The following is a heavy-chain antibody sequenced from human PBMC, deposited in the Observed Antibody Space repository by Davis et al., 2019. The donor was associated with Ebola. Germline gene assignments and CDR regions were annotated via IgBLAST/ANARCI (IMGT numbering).Heavy chain of an antibody. CDR2: ISFDGSNK. CDR3: AKSFGVVIMGYYGMDV. D-gene: IGHD3-3*01. Sequence: GESLKISCAASGFSLTSYGMHWVRQAPGKGLEWVAVISFDGSNKYYADSVRGRFTISRDNSKNTLYLQMNSLRSEDTAVYYCAKSFGVVIMGYYGMDVWGQGTTVTVSS. V-gene: IGHV3-30*18. CDR1: GFSLTSYG. J-gene: IGHJ6*02.